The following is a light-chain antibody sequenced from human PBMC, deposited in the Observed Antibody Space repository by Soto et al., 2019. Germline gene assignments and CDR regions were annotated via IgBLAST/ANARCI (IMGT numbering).Light chain of an antibody. J-gene: IGKJ1*01. Sequence: DIQMTQSPSTLSASVGDRVTITCRASQSISRWFAWYQQKPGKAPKLLIFDAYNLESGVPSRFSGSGSGTEFTLTISSLQPDDCATYYFQHYNSYSEAFGQGTKV. CDR2: DAY. CDR1: QSISRW. V-gene: IGKV1-5*01. CDR3: QHYNSYSEA.